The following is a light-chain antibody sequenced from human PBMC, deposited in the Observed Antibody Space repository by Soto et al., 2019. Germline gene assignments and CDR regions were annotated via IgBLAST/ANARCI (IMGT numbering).Light chain of an antibody. Sequence: EIVLTQSPATLSVSPGERATLSCRASQSVSSNLAWYQQKPGQAPRLVIYGASTRATGIPARFSGSGSGTEFTLTISSLQSEDFAVYYCQHDNKLPLTFGGGAKVDIK. CDR3: QHDNKLPLT. CDR1: QSVSSN. J-gene: IGKJ4*01. V-gene: IGKV3-15*01. CDR2: GAS.